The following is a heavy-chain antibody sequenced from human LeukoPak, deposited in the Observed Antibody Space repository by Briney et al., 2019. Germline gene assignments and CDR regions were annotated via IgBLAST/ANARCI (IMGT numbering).Heavy chain of an antibody. V-gene: IGHV3-11*01. D-gene: IGHD2-21*02. J-gene: IGHJ4*02. CDR1: GFTFSDYY. Sequence: PGGSLRLSCAASGFTFSDYYMSWIRQAPGKGLEWVSYISSSGSTIYYADSVKGRFTISRDNAKNSLYLQMNSLRAEDTAVYYCAKDVTPIVVVTAPFDYWGQGTLVTVSS. CDR3: AKDVTPIVVVTAPFDY. CDR2: ISSSGSTI.